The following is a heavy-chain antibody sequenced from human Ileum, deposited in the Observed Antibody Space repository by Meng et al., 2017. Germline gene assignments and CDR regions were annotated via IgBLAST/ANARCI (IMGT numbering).Heavy chain of an antibody. J-gene: IGHJ4*02. D-gene: IGHD3-22*01. V-gene: IGHV4-34*01. CDR1: GGSFIGYY. CDR3: ARGGHDSSGYYSFDY. Sequence: QGKLQQWGAGLLKPSETLSLTFAVYGGSFIGYYWSWIRQPPGKGLEWIGEINHSGSTNYNPSLKSRVTISVDTSKNQFSLKLSSVTAADTAVYYCARGGHDSSGYYSFDYWGQGTLVTVSS. CDR2: INHSGST.